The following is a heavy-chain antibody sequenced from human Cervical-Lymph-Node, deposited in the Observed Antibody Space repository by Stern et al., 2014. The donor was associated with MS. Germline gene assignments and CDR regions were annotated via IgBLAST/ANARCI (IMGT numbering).Heavy chain of an antibody. V-gene: IGHV6-1*01. Sequence: QVQLQQSGPGLVKPSQTLSLTCAISGDSVSSNSASWSWIRQSPSRGLEWLGRTYYRSKWYYDYAISVKSRITINPDTSKNQFSLQLNSVTPEDTAVYYCALSSETYQNWYFDLWGRGTLVTVSS. CDR2: TYYRSKWYY. CDR1: GDSVSSNSAS. CDR3: ALSSETYQNWYFDL. J-gene: IGHJ2*01. D-gene: IGHD1-26*01.